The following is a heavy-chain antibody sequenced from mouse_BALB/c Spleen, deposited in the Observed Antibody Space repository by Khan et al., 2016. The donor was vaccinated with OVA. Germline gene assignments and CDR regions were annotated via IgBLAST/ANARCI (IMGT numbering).Heavy chain of an antibody. D-gene: IGHD1-3*01. CDR2: ISTYYGDA. V-gene: IGHV1S137*01. CDR3: ARGSGNSRFAY. Sequence: QVQLKQSGAELVRPGVSVKISCKGSGYTFTDYAMHWVKQSHAKRLEWIGVISTYYGDADYNQKFKGKATLTVDKSSSTAYMVLARLTSEDSAIYYCARGSGNSRFAYWGQGTLVTVSA. J-gene: IGHJ3*01. CDR1: GYTFTDYA.